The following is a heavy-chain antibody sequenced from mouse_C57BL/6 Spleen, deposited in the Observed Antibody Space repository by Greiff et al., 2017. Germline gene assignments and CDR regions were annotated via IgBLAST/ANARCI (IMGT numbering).Heavy chain of an antibody. D-gene: IGHD3-3*01. Sequence: DVKLVESGGGLVQPGGSMKLSCVASGFTFSNYWMNWVRQSPEKGLEWVAQIRLKSDNYATHYAESVKGRLTISRDDSKSSIYLQMDNLRAEDTGIYYCTGEEGTGFGYWGQGTTLTVSS. J-gene: IGHJ2*01. CDR3: TGEEGTGFGY. CDR2: IRLKSDNYAT. CDR1: GFTFSNYW. V-gene: IGHV6-3*01.